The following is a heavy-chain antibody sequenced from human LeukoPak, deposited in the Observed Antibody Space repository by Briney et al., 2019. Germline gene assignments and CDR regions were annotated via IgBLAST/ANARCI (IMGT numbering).Heavy chain of an antibody. CDR3: ARSDYHNSGSHTVFDAFDI. CDR2: IDDSGNT. CDR1: GGSISRYY. V-gene: IGHV4-59*01. J-gene: IGHJ3*02. D-gene: IGHD3-10*01. Sequence: PSETLSLTCTVSGGSISRYYWSWIRRPPGKGLEWIGYIDDSGNTNYNPSLKSQVTISVDKSKNQFSLKLSFVTAADTAMYYCARSDYHNSGSHTVFDAFDIWGQGTRVTVSS.